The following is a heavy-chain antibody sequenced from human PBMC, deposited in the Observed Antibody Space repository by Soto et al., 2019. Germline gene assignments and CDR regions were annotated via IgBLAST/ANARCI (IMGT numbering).Heavy chain of an antibody. CDR2: IIPIFGTA. J-gene: IGHJ6*02. CDR1: GGTFSSHV. D-gene: IGHD3-10*01. CDR3: ARTYGSGSYYNVQNYHYGMDV. Sequence: QVQLVQSGAEVKKPGSSVKVSCKASGGTFSSHVISWVRQAPGQGLEWMGGIIPIFGTANYAQKFQGRITISADESMSTAYMELTSLRSDDTAVYCCARTYGSGSYYNVQNYHYGMDVWGQGTTVTVSS. V-gene: IGHV1-69*01.